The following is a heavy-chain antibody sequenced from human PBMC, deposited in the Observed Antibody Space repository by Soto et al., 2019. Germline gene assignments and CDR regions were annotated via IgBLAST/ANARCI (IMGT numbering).Heavy chain of an antibody. Sequence: QVQLVQSGAEVKKPGASVKVSCKASGYTFSSYDIIWVRQATGQGLEWMGWMNPHSGHAGFAQKCQGRVTMTRNTSISPGYVELSSLRSEDTAVYCCATRLSASTYYYCLDVWGKGTTVTVSS. CDR1: GYTFSSYD. CDR2: MNPHSGHA. CDR3: ATRLSASTYYYCLDV. J-gene: IGHJ6*03. D-gene: IGHD3-16*01. V-gene: IGHV1-8*01.